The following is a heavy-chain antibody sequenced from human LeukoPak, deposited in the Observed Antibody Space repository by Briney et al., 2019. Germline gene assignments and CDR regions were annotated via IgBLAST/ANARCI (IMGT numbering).Heavy chain of an antibody. Sequence: ASVKVSCKASGYTFTSYAMHWVRQAPGQRLEWMGWINAGNGNTKYSQKFQGRVTLTRDTSASTAYMELSSLRSEDTAVYYCARGPHSSGWYHADVWGQGTTVTVSS. CDR1: GYTFTSYA. J-gene: IGHJ6*02. CDR2: INAGNGNT. D-gene: IGHD6-19*01. CDR3: ARGPHSSGWYHADV. V-gene: IGHV1-3*01.